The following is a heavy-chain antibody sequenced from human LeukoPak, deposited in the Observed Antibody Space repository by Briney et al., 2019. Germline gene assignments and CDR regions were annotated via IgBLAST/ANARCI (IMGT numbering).Heavy chain of an antibody. V-gene: IGHV3-48*03. CDR3: ARDQIAAADFFDY. CDR2: ISSSGSTI. CDR1: GFTISSYE. Sequence: GGSLRLSCAASGFTISSYEMNWVRQAPGKGLEWVSYISSSGSTIYYADSVKGRFTISRDNAKNSLYLQMNSLRAEDTAVYYCARDQIAAADFFDYWGQGTLVTVSS. J-gene: IGHJ4*02. D-gene: IGHD6-13*01.